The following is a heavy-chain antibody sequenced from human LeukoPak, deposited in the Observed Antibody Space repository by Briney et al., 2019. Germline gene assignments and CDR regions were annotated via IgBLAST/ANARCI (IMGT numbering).Heavy chain of an antibody. D-gene: IGHD1-26*01. CDR2: INPNSGGT. CDR1: GYTFTGYY. CDR3: ATPNRQWEPDHDAFDI. V-gene: IGHV1-2*02. J-gene: IGHJ3*02. Sequence: ASVNVSCKASGYTFTGYYMHWVRQAPGQGLEWMGWINPNSGGTNYAQKFQGRVTMTRDTSISTAYMELSRLRSDDTAVYYCATPNRQWEPDHDAFDIWGQGTMVTVAS.